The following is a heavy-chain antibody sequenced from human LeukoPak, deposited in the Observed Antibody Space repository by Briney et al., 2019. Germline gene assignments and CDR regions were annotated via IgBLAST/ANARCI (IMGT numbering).Heavy chain of an antibody. CDR2: IKQDGSEN. V-gene: IGHV3-7*01. Sequence: GGSLRLSCAAPGFTFNDYWMTWVRQVPGKGLEWGANIKQDGSENYYVDSVKGRFTISRDNAKNSLYLQMDSLRVEDTAVYYCARVGAWELQRVFDYWGQGTLVTVSS. D-gene: IGHD1-26*01. CDR1: GFTFNDYW. CDR3: ARVGAWELQRVFDY. J-gene: IGHJ4*02.